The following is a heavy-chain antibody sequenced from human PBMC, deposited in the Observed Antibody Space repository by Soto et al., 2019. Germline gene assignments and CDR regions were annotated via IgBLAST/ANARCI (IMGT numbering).Heavy chain of an antibody. Sequence: SETLSLTCTVSGGSISSGDYYWSWIRQPPGKGLEWIGYIYYSGSTYYNPSLKSRVTISVDTSKNQFSLKLSSVTAADTAVYYCAATPYYYDSSGSYRGAFDIWRQGTMVTVSS. V-gene: IGHV4-30-4*01. D-gene: IGHD3-22*01. CDR2: IYYSGST. CDR1: GGSISSGDYY. CDR3: AATPYYYDSSGSYRGAFDI. J-gene: IGHJ3*02.